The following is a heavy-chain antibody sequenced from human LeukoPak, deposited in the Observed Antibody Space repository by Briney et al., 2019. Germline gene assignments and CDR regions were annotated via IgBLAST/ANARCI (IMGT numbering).Heavy chain of an antibody. CDR1: GGSISSSSYY. Sequence: SETLSLTYTVSGGSISSSSYYWGWIRQPPGKGLEWIGSIYYSGSTYYNPSLKSRVTISVDTSKNQFSLKLSSVTAADTAVYYCASMGPWGYYFDYWGQGTLVTVSS. V-gene: IGHV4-39*07. D-gene: IGHD2/OR15-2a*01. CDR3: ASMGPWGYYFDY. J-gene: IGHJ4*02. CDR2: IYYSGST.